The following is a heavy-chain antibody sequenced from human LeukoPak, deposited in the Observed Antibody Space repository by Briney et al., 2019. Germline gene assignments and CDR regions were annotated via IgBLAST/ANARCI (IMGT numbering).Heavy chain of an antibody. CDR1: GFTFSSYE. D-gene: IGHD3-16*01. Sequence: GGSLRLSCAASGFTFSSYEMNWVRQAPGKGLEWVSYISSSGSNKNYADSVKGRFTVSRDNAKNSLFLQMNSLRVDDTAVYYCARGWGKGGQGTLVTVSS. CDR3: ARGWGK. CDR2: ISSSGSNK. V-gene: IGHV3-48*03. J-gene: IGHJ4*02.